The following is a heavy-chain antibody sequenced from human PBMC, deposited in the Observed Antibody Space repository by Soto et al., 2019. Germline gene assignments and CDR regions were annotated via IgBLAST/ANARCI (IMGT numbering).Heavy chain of an antibody. Sequence: GGSLRLSCAASGFTFSSYWMSWVRQAPGKGLEWVANIKQDGSEKYYVDSVKGRFTISRDNAKNSLYLQMNSLRAEDTAVYYCARDDRYYDSGGYNPLGYWGQGTLVTVSS. D-gene: IGHD3-22*01. CDR3: ARDDRYYDSGGYNPLGY. V-gene: IGHV3-7*01. CDR1: GFTFSSYW. J-gene: IGHJ4*02. CDR2: IKQDGSEK.